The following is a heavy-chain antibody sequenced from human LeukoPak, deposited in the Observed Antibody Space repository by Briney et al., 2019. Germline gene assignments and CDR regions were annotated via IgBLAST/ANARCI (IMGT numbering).Heavy chain of an antibody. CDR3: ARRPLGYCSGGSCYPQDYYYYYYMDV. CDR2: INPNSGGT. Sequence: ASVKVSCKASGYTFTGYYMHWVRQAPGQGLGWMGWINPNSGGTNYAQKFQGRVTMTRDTSISTAYMELSRLRSDDTAVYYCARRPLGYCSGGSCYPQDYYYYYYMDVWGKGTTVTVSS. D-gene: IGHD2-15*01. J-gene: IGHJ6*03. CDR1: GYTFTGYY. V-gene: IGHV1-2*02.